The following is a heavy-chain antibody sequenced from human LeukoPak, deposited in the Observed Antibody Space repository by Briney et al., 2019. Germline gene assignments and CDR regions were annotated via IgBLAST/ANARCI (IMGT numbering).Heavy chain of an antibody. V-gene: IGHV3-64*04. CDR2: IFTNGDTT. D-gene: IGHD2-15*01. CDR1: GFTFSIYP. Sequence: GGSLRLSCSASGFTFSIYPMHWVRQAPGKGLEYVSTIFTNGDTTSYAASVKGRFTISRDNSKNTLYLQMNSLRAEDTAVYYCARDIEYCSAGSCYPNALDIWGQGTMVIVSS. CDR3: ARDIEYCSAGSCYPNALDI. J-gene: IGHJ3*02.